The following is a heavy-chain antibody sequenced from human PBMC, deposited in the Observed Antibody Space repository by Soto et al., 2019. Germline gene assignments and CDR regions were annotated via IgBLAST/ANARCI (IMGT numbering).Heavy chain of an antibody. CDR3: AHSRPPRLLDY. CDR2: IYLDDDN. J-gene: IGHJ4*02. CDR1: GFSLSTSGVG. V-gene: IGHV2-5*02. Sequence: SGPTLVNPTQTLTLTCTFSGFSLSTSGVGVGWIRQPPGKALEWLALIYLDDDNRYSSSLKSRLTITRDTSKNQVVLTMTNMDPVDTATYYCAHSRPPRLLDYWGQGTMVTFS.